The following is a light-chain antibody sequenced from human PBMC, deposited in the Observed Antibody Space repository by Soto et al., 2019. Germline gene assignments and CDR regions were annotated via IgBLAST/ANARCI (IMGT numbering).Light chain of an antibody. CDR2: GNT. J-gene: IGLJ7*01. Sequence: QAVVTQPPSVSGAPGQRVTISCTGSSSNIGADYDVHWYQHLPGRAPKLLIFGNTNRPSGVPDRFSGSKSGTSASLAITGLQADDEGDYYCQSFDSSLSVVFGGGTQLTVL. CDR1: SSNIGADYD. V-gene: IGLV1-40*01. CDR3: QSFDSSLSVV.